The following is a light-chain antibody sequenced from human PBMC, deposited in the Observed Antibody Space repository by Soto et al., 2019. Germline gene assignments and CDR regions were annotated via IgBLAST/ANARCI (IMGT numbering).Light chain of an antibody. CDR1: KLGDKY. CDR2: QDT. Sequence: SYELTQPPSVSVSPGQTASITCSGDKLGDKYASWYQQKPGQSPVLVIYQDTKRPSGIPERFSGSNSGNTATLTISGTQAMDEADYYFQAWDSSTVVFGGGTKLTVL. V-gene: IGLV3-1*01. J-gene: IGLJ2*01. CDR3: QAWDSSTVV.